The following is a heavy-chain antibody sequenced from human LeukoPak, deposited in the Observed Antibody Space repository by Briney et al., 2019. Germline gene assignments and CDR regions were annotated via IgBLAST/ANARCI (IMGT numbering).Heavy chain of an antibody. CDR1: GFTFSSYG. CDR2: ISYDGSNK. D-gene: IGHD4-17*01. J-gene: IGHJ6*02. CDR3: AKIGLITVTTLSMDV. Sequence: PGGSLRLSCAASGFTFSSYGMYRVRQAPGKGLEWVAVISYDGSNKYYADSVKGRFTISRDNSKNTLYLQMNSLRAEDTAVYYCAKIGLITVTTLSMDVWGQGTTATVSS. V-gene: IGHV3-30*18.